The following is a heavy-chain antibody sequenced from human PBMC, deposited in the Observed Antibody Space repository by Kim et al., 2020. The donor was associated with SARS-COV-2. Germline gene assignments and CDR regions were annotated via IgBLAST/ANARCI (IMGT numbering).Heavy chain of an antibody. J-gene: IGHJ6*02. CDR3: ARVAFYGSGSYYQLYYYYGMDV. CDR1: GGSISSSNW. CDR2: IYHSGST. V-gene: IGHV4-4*02. Sequence: SETLSLTCAVSGGSISSSNWWSWVRQPPGKGLEWIGEIYHSGSTNYNPSLKSRVTISVDKSKNQFSLKLSSVTAADTAVYYCARVAFYGSGSYYQLYYYYGMDVWGQGTTVTVSS. D-gene: IGHD3-10*01.